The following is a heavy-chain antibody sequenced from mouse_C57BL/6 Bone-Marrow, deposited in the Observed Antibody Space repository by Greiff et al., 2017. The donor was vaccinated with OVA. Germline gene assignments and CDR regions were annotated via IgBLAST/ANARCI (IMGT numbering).Heavy chain of an antibody. CDR3: ASTYSNYFWYFDV. Sequence: EVKLMESGPELVKPGASVKISCKASGYSFTGYYMNWVKQSPEKSLEWIGEINPSTGGTTYNQQFKAKATLTVDKSSSTAYMQLKSLTSEDSAVYYCASTYSNYFWYFDVWGTGTTVTVSS. CDR1: GYSFTGYY. V-gene: IGHV1-42*01. D-gene: IGHD2-5*01. CDR2: INPSTGGT. J-gene: IGHJ1*03.